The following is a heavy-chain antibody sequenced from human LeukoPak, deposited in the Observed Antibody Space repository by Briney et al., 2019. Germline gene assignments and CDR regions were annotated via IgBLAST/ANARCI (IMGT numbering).Heavy chain of an antibody. Sequence: SETLSLTCTVSGGSISSSSYYWGWIRQPPGKGLEWIGSIYYSGSTNYNPSLKSRVTISVDTSKNQFSLKLSSVTAADTAVYYCARVRDGYNSGPVVDYWGQGTLVTVSS. CDR3: ARVRDGYNSGPVVDY. J-gene: IGHJ4*02. CDR1: GGSISSSSYY. V-gene: IGHV4-39*07. D-gene: IGHD5-24*01. CDR2: IYYSGST.